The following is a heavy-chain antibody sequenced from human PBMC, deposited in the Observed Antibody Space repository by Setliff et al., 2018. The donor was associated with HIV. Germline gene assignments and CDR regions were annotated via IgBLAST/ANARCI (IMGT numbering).Heavy chain of an antibody. CDR2: VYYSGST. CDR1: GGSLSNHY. D-gene: IGHD3-3*01. V-gene: IGHV4-59*11. J-gene: IGHJ3*01. CDR3: ARSYYDFWNGLPRSFVV. Sequence: SETLSLTCTVSGGSLSNHYWSWLRQSPKNGLDWIGYVYYSGSTNYKLSFKSRVSISVDTSRNQFSLNLTSLTTADTAMYYCARSYYDFWNGLPRSFVVWGQGTMVTVSS.